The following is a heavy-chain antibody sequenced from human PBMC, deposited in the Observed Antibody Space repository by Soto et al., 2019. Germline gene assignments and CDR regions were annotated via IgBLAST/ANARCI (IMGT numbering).Heavy chain of an antibody. V-gene: IGHV4-59*01. Sequence: SETLSLTCSISGGSFSNDYWTWIRQSPGKGLEWIGYIFHSGITDYNPSVKSRVTISIDKSRNLFSLTLTSVTAADTAVYYRARDRYFYDSRGYYRTLDSWGQGTLVTVSS. CDR2: IFHSGIT. CDR3: ARDRYFYDSRGYYRTLDS. D-gene: IGHD3-22*01. J-gene: IGHJ5*01. CDR1: GGSFSNDY.